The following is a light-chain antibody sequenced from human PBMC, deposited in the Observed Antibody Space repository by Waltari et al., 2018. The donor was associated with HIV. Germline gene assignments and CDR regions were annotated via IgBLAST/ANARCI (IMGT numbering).Light chain of an antibody. J-gene: IGLJ3*02. Sequence: QFALTQPASVSGSPGQSITISCTGRSSDIGYYNYVSWYQQHPGKAPKLIIYEVSNRPSGISSRFCGSKSGNTASLTISGLQAEDEADYFCSSLTNSATLSVLFGGGTQLTVL. CDR1: SSDIGYYNY. CDR3: SSLTNSATLSVL. CDR2: EVS. V-gene: IGLV2-14*01.